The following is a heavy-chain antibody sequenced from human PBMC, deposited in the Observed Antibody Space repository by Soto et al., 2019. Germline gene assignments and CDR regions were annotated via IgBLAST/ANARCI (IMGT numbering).Heavy chain of an antibody. CDR2: ISGSGGST. V-gene: IGHV3-23*01. D-gene: IGHD3-3*01. CDR3: AKYGFGVVMPRDAFDS. Sequence: PGGSLRLSCAASGFTFSSYAMSWVRQAPGKGLEWVSAISGSGGSTYYADSVKGRFTISRDNSKNTLYLQMNSLRAEDTAVYYCAKYGFGVVMPRDAFDSWGQGKMVTVSS. J-gene: IGHJ3*02. CDR1: GFTFSSYA.